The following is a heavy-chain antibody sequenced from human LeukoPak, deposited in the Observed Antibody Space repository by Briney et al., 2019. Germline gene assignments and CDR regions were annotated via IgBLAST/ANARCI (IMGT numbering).Heavy chain of an antibody. J-gene: IGHJ6*04. V-gene: IGHV3-9*03. Sequence: PGRSLRLSCAASGFTFDDYAMNWVRQAPGKGLEWVSCISRSSSSICYADSVKGRFTISRDNAKNSLYLQMNSLRAEDMALYYLSVGSYVILAGPMDVWGKGTTVTVSS. D-gene: IGHD3-16*01. CDR2: ISRSSSSI. CDR3: SVGSYVILAGPMDV. CDR1: GFTFDDYA.